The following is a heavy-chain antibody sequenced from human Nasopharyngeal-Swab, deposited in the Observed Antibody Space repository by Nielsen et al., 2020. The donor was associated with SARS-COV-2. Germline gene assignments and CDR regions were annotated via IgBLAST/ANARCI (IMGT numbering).Heavy chain of an antibody. CDR1: GGSISSYY. J-gene: IGHJ6*04. CDR3: ARDLTVTTPYGMDV. CDR2: IYYSGST. D-gene: IGHD4-17*01. V-gene: IGHV4-59*01. Sequence: SETLSLTCTVSGGSISSYYWSWIRQPPGKGLEWIGYIYYSGSTNYNPSLKSRVTISVDTSKNQFSLKLSSVTAADTAVYYCARDLTVTTPYGMDVWGKGTTVTVSS.